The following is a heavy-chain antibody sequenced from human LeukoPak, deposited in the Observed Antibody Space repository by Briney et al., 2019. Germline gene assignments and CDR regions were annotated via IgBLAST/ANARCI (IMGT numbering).Heavy chain of an antibody. D-gene: IGHD6-13*01. CDR2: INPNSGGT. CDR3: ARYPLSYSSNWHYYFDY. CDR1: GYTFTDHY. V-gene: IGHV1-2*02. Sequence: GASVKVSCKASGYTFTDHYIYWVRQAPGQGLEWMGWINPNSGGTNSAQKFQGRVTLTRDTSISTAYMEMSSLRSDDTAVYYCARYPLSYSSNWHYYFDYWGQGTLLTVSS. J-gene: IGHJ4*02.